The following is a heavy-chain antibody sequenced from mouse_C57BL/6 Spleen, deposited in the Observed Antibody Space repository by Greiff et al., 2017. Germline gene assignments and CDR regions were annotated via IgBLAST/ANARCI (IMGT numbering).Heavy chain of an antibody. CDR3: ARRGYDYDVAD. Sequence: QVQLQQPGAELVRPGSSVKLSCKASGYTFTSYWMDWVKQRPGQGLEWIGNIYPSDSETHYNQKFKDKATLTVDKSSSTAYMQLSSLTSEDSAVYYCARRGYDYDVADWGQGTLVTVSA. J-gene: IGHJ3*01. CDR1: GYTFTSYW. CDR2: IYPSDSET. D-gene: IGHD2-4*01. V-gene: IGHV1-61*01.